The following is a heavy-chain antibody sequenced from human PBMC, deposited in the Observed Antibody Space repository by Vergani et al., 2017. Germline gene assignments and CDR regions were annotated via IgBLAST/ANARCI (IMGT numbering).Heavy chain of an antibody. D-gene: IGHD2-2*02. J-gene: IGHJ6*03. CDR1: GFTFSNSA. CDR3: AKSGRYCSSTSCYRGSYYNYYMDV. Sequence: VQLVESGGGVVQPGGSLRLSCAASGFTFSNSAVSWVRQAPGRGLAWVSSISGPGLSTYYADSVKGRFSISRDNSKNTLYLQMNSLRAEDTAVYYCAKSGRYCSSTSCYRGSYYNYYMDVWGKGTTVTVSS. CDR2: ISGPGLST. V-gene: IGHV3-23*04.